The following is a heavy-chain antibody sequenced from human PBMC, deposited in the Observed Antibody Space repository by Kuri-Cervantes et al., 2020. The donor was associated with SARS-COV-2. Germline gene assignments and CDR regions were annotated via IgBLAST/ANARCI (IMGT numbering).Heavy chain of an antibody. CDR2: INHSGST. V-gene: IGHV4-34*01. Sequence: SETLSLTCAVYGGSFSGYYWSWIRQPPGKGLEWIGEINHSGSTNYNPSLKSRVTISVDTSKNQFSLQLSSVTAADTAVYYCARHSSSWFFDYWGQGTLVTVSS. CDR3: ARHSSSWFFDY. J-gene: IGHJ4*02. CDR1: GGSFSGYY. D-gene: IGHD6-13*01.